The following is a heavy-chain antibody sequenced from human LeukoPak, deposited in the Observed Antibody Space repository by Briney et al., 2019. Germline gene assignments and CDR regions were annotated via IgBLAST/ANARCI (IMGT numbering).Heavy chain of an antibody. CDR1: GFTFSDYA. CDR2: ISSSSSYI. J-gene: IGHJ6*03. Sequence: GGSLRLSCADSGFTFSDYAMNWVRQAPGKGLEWVSSISSSSSYIYYADSVKGRFTISRDNAKNSLYLQMNSLRAEDTAVYYCARAGWGYYDFWSGYYPDPNTYNNYYYYMGVWGKGTTVTVSS. CDR3: ARAGWGYYDFWSGYYPDPNTYNNYYYYMGV. D-gene: IGHD3-3*01. V-gene: IGHV3-21*01.